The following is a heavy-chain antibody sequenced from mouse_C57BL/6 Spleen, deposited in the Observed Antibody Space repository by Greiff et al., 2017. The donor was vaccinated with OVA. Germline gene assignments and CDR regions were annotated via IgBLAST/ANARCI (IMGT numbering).Heavy chain of an antibody. CDR2: IYPGNSDT. J-gene: IGHJ3*01. V-gene: IGHV1-5*01. Sequence: EVQLQQSGTVLARPGASVKMSCKTSGYTFTSYWMHWVKQRPGQGLEWIGAIYPGNSDTSYNQKFKGKAKLTAVTSASTAYMELSSLTNEDSAVYYCTRSRDDGYYWFAYWGQGTLVTVSA. CDR1: GYTFTSYW. CDR3: TRSRDDGYYWFAY. D-gene: IGHD2-3*01.